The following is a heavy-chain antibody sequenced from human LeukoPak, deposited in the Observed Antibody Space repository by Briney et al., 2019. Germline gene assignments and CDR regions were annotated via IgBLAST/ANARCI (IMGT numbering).Heavy chain of an antibody. Sequence: GASVKVSCKASGYTFTVHYLHWVRQAPGQGPEWMGWFNPNSGDANYAQRFQGRVTMTRVTSISTAYMEMKGLTIDDTAVYYCARDNGSGMLPFDYWGQGTLVTVSS. D-gene: IGHD1-1*01. CDR1: GYTFTVHY. CDR2: FNPNSGDA. CDR3: ARDNGSGMLPFDY. V-gene: IGHV1-2*02. J-gene: IGHJ4*02.